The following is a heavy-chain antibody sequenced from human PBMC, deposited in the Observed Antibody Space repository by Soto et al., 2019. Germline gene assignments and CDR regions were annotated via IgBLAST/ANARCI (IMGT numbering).Heavy chain of an antibody. D-gene: IGHD3-22*01. J-gene: IGHJ6*02. V-gene: IGHV1-3*01. Sequence: ASVKVSCKASGYTFTSYAMHWVRQAPGQRLEWMGWINAGNGNTKYSQKFQGRGTITRDTSASTAYMELSSLRSEDTAVYYCARLYYYDSSGYPPLDYYGMDVWGQGTTVTVSS. CDR3: ARLYYYDSSGYPPLDYYGMDV. CDR2: INAGNGNT. CDR1: GYTFTSYA.